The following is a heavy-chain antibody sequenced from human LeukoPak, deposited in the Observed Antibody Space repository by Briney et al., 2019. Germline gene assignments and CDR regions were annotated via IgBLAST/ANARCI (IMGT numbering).Heavy chain of an antibody. D-gene: IGHD2-2*02. CDR2: IRSKAYGGTT. CDR1: GFTFGDYA. CDR3: ARDLGGIVVVPAAIKENDY. V-gene: IGHV3-49*03. Sequence: GGSLRLSCTASGFTFGDYAMSWFRQAPGKGLEWVGFIRSKAYGGTTEYAASVKGRFTISRDDSKSIAYLQMNSLRAEDTAVYYCARDLGGIVVVPAAIKENDYWGQGTLVTVSS. J-gene: IGHJ4*02.